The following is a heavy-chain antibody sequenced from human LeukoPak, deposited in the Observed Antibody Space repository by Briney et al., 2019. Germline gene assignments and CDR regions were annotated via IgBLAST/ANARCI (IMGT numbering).Heavy chain of an antibody. V-gene: IGHV4-59*01. CDR2: IYYSGST. CDR1: GGSFSSYY. J-gene: IGHJ3*02. Sequence: SETLSLTCAVYGGSFSSYYWSWIRQPPGKGLEWIGNIYYSGSTKYNPSLKSRVTISVDTSKNQFSLKLSSVTAADTAVYYCARERYYDSSGYYCCAFDIWGQGTMATVSS. D-gene: IGHD3-22*01. CDR3: ARERYYDSSGYYCCAFDI.